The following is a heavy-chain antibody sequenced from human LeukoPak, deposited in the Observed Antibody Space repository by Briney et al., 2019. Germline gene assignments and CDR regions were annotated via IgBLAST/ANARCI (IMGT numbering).Heavy chain of an antibody. CDR3: ARDPHGGSWLDY. CDR2: IIPIFGTA. V-gene: IGHV1-69*05. Sequence: SVKVSCKASGGTFSKYAISWVRQAPGQGLEWMGGIIPIFGTANYAQKFQGRVTITTDESTSTVYTELSSLRSEDTAVYYCARDPHGGSWLDYWGQGTLVTVSS. J-gene: IGHJ4*02. D-gene: IGHD1-26*01. CDR1: GGTFSKYA.